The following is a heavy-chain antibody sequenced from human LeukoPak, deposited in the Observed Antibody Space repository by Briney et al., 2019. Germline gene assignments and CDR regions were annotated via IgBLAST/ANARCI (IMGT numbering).Heavy chain of an antibody. V-gene: IGHV1-2*02. CDR3: ARDRGWVSDLWSGYVYYYYMDV. CDR1: GYTFTGYY. D-gene: IGHD3-3*01. CDR2: INPNSGGT. Sequence: ASVKVSCKASGYTFTGYYMHWVRQAPGQGLEWMGWINPNSGGTNYAQKFQGRVTMTRDTSISTAYMELSRLRSDDTAVYYCARDRGWVSDLWSGYVYYYYMDVWGKGTTVTVSS. J-gene: IGHJ6*03.